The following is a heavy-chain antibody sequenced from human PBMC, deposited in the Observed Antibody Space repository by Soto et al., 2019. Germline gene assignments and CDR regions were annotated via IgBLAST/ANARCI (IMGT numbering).Heavy chain of an antibody. CDR3: AITPEGVQTTVTADY. J-gene: IGHJ4*02. V-gene: IGHV4-34*01. D-gene: IGHD4-17*01. CDR2: INHSGST. Sequence: SETLSLTCAVYGGSFSGYYWSWIRQPPGKGLEWIGEINHSGSTNYNPSLKSRVTISVDTSKNQFSLKLSSVTAADTAVYYCAITPEGVQTTVTADYWGQGTLVTVSS. CDR1: GGSFSGYY.